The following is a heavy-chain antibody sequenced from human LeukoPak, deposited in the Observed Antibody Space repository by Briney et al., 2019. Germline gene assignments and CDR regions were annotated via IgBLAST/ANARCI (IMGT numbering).Heavy chain of an antibody. CDR2: INPNSGGT. D-gene: IGHD2-15*01. V-gene: IGHV1-2*02. J-gene: IGHJ5*02. CDR3: ARGVAAGGRRLDP. CDR1: GYSFTGYS. Sequence: GASVKVSCKTSGYSFTGYSIHWVRQAPGQGVEWLGWINPNSGGTNYAQKFQDSVSMARDTSINTVYMELSSLRLDDTAVYYCARGVAAGGRRLDPWGQGTLITVSS.